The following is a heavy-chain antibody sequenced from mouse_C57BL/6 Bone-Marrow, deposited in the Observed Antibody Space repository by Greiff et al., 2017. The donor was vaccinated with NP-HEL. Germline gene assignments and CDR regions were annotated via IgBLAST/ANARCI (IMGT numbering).Heavy chain of an antibody. CDR2: INPGSGGT. J-gene: IGHJ4*01. D-gene: IGHD1-1*01. V-gene: IGHV1-54*01. CDR3: ASPYYYGSSSYAMDY. Sequence: VKLQESGAELVRPGTSVKVSCKASGYAFTNYLIEWVKQRPGQGLEWIGVINPGSGGTNYNEKFKGKATLTADKSSSTAYMQLSSLTSEDSAVYFCASPYYYGSSSYAMDYWGQGTSVTVSS. CDR1: GYAFTNYL.